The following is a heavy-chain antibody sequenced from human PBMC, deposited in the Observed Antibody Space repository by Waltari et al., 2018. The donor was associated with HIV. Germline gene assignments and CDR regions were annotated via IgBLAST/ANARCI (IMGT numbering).Heavy chain of an antibody. CDR3: ARPYGDYGYFQH. CDR1: GGSISSSSYY. CDR2: IYYSGST. Sequence: QLQLQESGPGLVKPSETLSLTCTVSGGSISSSSYYWGWIRQPPGKGLEWIGSIYYSGSTYYNPSLKSRVTISVDTSKNQFSLKLSSVTAADTAVYYCARPYGDYGYFQHWGQGTLVTVSS. J-gene: IGHJ1*01. V-gene: IGHV4-39*01. D-gene: IGHD4-17*01.